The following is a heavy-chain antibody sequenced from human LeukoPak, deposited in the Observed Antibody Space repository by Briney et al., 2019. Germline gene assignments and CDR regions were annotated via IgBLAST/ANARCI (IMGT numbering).Heavy chain of an antibody. CDR2: VYHTGST. D-gene: IGHD5-24*01. V-gene: IGHV4-59*02. CDR1: GDSVSRFY. CDR3: ARANRDGFNTDFDH. J-gene: IGHJ4*02. Sequence: SETLSLTCSVSGDSVSRFYWSWIRQPPGKGPEWIGFVYHTGSTTYNPSLKSRVSILIDTSKNQFSLKLPSVPAADTAVYYCARANRDGFNTDFDHWGQGTLVTVSS.